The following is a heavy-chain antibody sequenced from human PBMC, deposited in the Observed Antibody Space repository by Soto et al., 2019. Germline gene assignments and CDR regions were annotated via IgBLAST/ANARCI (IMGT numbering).Heavy chain of an antibody. J-gene: IGHJ5*02. D-gene: IGHD2-2*01. CDR1: GYSFTSYW. V-gene: IGHV5-51*01. Sequence: PGESLKISCKGSGYSFTSYWINWVRQMPGKGLEWMGRINPGDSDTRYSPSFQGQVAISADKSITTAYLQWSSLKASDTAMYYCARGYCTTTICDPWFDPWGQGTLVTVSS. CDR3: ARGYCTTTICDPWFDP. CDR2: INPGDSDT.